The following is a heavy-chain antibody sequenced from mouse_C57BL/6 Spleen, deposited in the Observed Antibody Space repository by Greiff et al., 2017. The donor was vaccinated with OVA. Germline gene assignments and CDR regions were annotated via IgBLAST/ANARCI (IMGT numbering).Heavy chain of an antibody. D-gene: IGHD3-2*02. Sequence: EVQLVESGGGLVQPKGSLKLSCAASGFSFNTYAMNWVRQAPGKGLEWVARIRSKSNNYATYYADSVKDRFTISRDDSESMLYLQMNNLKTDDTAMYYCVRHEGSGYCAYWGQGTLVTVSA. J-gene: IGHJ3*01. CDR2: IRSKSNNYAT. CDR1: GFSFNTYA. V-gene: IGHV10-1*01. CDR3: VRHEGSGYCAY.